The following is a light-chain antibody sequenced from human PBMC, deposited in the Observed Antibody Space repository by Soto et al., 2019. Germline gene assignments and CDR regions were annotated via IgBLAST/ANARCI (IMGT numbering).Light chain of an antibody. CDR3: QQFNIWPHMLS. J-gene: IGKJ4*01. CDR1: QSVSSL. Sequence: IVLTQSPATLSVSPGERATLSCRASQSVSSLLAWYQQKPRQAPRLLIYDTSTRATGIPARFSGSGSGTDFTLTISSLQSEDFAIYYCQQFNIWPHMLSFGGGTKLE. CDR2: DTS. V-gene: IGKV3-15*01.